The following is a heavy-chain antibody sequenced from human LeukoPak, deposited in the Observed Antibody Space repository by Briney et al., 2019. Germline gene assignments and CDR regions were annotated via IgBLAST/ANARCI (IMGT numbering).Heavy chain of an antibody. Sequence: PSETLSLTCAVYGGSFSGYYWSWIRQPPGKGLEWLGEINHSGSTNYNPSLKSRVTISVDTSKNQFSLKLSSVTAADTAVYYCARPQGWLGTQPFDYWGQGTLVTVSS. CDR1: GGSFSGYY. D-gene: IGHD6-19*01. J-gene: IGHJ4*02. CDR3: ARPQGWLGTQPFDY. V-gene: IGHV4-34*01. CDR2: INHSGST.